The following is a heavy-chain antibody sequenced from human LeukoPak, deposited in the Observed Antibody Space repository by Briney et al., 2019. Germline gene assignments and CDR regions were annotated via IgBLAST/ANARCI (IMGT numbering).Heavy chain of an antibody. CDR3: GKVRIQLTPRDAFDI. CDR2: ISGSGGGT. D-gene: IGHD5-18*01. Sequence: GGSLRLSCAASGFTFSSYAMSWVRQAPGKGLEWVSVISGSGGGTYYADSVKGRFTISRDNSKNTLYLQMNSLRAEDTAVYYCGKVRIQLTPRDAFDIWGQGTMVTVSS. V-gene: IGHV3-23*01. J-gene: IGHJ3*02. CDR1: GFTFSSYA.